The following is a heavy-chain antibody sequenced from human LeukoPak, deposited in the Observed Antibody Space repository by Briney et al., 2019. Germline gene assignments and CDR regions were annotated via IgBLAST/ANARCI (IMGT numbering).Heavy chain of an antibody. D-gene: IGHD3-3*01. J-gene: IGHJ4*02. Sequence: SETLSLTCTVSGGSISSYYWSWIRQPPGKGLEWIGYIYYSGSTNYNPSLKSRVTISVDTSKNQFSLKLSSVTAADTAVYYCARQKNDFWSGYSGYYSDYWGQGTLVTVSS. CDR1: GGSISSYY. CDR3: ARQKNDFWSGYSGYYSDY. V-gene: IGHV4-59*01. CDR2: IYYSGST.